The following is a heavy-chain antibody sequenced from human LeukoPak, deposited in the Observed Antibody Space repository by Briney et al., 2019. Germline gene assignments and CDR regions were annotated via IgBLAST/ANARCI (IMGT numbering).Heavy chain of an antibody. J-gene: IGHJ1*01. V-gene: IGHV3-23*01. Sequence: PGGSLRLSCAASGFTVSNNYMNWVRQAPGKGLEWVSGISPSGDITYYTDSVRGRFTISRDNFKNTLSLQVNSLRAEDTAMYYCAKDDDWGRYKHWGQGTLVTVSS. CDR3: AKDDDWGRYKH. CDR1: GFTVSNNY. D-gene: IGHD3-16*01. CDR2: ISPSGDIT.